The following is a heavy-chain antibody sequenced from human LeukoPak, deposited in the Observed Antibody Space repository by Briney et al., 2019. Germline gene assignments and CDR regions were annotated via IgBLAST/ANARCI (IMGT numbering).Heavy chain of an antibody. Sequence: GGPLRLPWAASGFTLRSKPMSWSRQPPGKGLKWVPAISGSGGSTYYADSVKGRFTISRDNSKNTLYLQMNSLRAEDTAVYYCAKGGETIFGIVDYWGQGTLVTVSS. CDR2: ISGSGGST. CDR3: AKGGETIFGIVDY. CDR1: GFTLRSKP. V-gene: IGHV3-23*01. J-gene: IGHJ4*02. D-gene: IGHD3-3*01.